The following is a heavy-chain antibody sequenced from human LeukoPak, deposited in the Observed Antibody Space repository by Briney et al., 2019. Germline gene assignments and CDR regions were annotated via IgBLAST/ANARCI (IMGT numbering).Heavy chain of an antibody. CDR3: ARAYDILTGYYNRWFDP. CDR1: GYTFTGYY. J-gene: IGHJ5*02. D-gene: IGHD3-9*01. Sequence: ASVKVSCKASGYTFTGYYIHWVRQAPGQGLEWMGWINPNSGGTNYAQKFQGRVTMTRDTSISTAYMELSRLRSDDTAVYYCARAYDILTGYYNRWFDPWGQGTLVTVSS. CDR2: INPNSGGT. V-gene: IGHV1-2*02.